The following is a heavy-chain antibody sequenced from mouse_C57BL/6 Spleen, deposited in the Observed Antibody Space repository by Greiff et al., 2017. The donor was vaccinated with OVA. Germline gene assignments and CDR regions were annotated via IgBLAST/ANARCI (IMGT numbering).Heavy chain of an antibody. D-gene: IGHD2-3*01. V-gene: IGHV5-4*03. Sequence: EVKLVESGGGLVKPGGSLKLSCAASGFTSSSYAMSWVRQTPEKRLEWVATISDGGSYTYYPDNVKGRFTISRDNAKNNLYLQMSHLKSEDTAMYYCARVYDYVDYWGQGTTLTVSS. CDR1: GFTSSSYA. J-gene: IGHJ2*01. CDR3: ARVYDYVDY. CDR2: ISDGGSYT.